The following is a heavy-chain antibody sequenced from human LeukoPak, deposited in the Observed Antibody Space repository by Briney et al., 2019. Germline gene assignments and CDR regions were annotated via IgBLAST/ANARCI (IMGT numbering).Heavy chain of an antibody. V-gene: IGHV4-59*12. CDR2: INHSGST. D-gene: IGHD3-9*01. J-gene: IGHJ5*02. CDR3: ARNLRYDILTGVRGFDP. Sequence: KPSETLSLTCSVSGGSMSSYYWSWIRQSPGKGLEWIGEINHSGSTNYNPSLKSRVTISVDKSKNQFSLKLSSVTAADTAVYYCARNLRYDILTGVRGFDPWGQGTPVTVSS. CDR1: GGSMSSYY.